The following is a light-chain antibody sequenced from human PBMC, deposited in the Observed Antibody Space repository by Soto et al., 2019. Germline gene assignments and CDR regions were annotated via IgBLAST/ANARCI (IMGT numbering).Light chain of an antibody. CDR3: QTWGSGTVV. CDR1: SGHSSYA. Sequence: QPVLTQSPSASASLGASVKLTCTLSSGHSSYAIAWHQQQPEKGPRYLMKLHSDGSHSKGDGIPDRFSGSSSGAERYLTISSLQSEDEADYYCQTWGSGTVVFGGGTKVTVL. V-gene: IGLV4-69*01. CDR2: LHSDGSH. J-gene: IGLJ2*01.